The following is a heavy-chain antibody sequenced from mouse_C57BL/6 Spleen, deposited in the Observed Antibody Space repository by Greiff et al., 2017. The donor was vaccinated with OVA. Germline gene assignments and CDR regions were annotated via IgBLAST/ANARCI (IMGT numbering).Heavy chain of an antibody. CDR3: AQSSLYGSSFDY. D-gene: IGHD1-1*01. V-gene: IGHV5-17*01. Sequence: EVQLVESGGGLVKPGGSLKLSCAASGFTFSDYGMHWVRQAPEKGLEWVAYISSGGSTIYYADTVKGRFTISRDNAKNTLFLQMTSLRSEDTAMYYCAQSSLYGSSFDYWGQGTTLTVSS. J-gene: IGHJ2*01. CDR1: GFTFSDYG. CDR2: ISSGGSTI.